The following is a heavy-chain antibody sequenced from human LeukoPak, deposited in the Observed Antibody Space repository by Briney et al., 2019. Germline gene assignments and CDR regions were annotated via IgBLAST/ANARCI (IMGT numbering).Heavy chain of an antibody. CDR2: IYIDGNT. D-gene: IGHD3-10*01. CDR3: ARSRGSGSYAVILDY. CDR1: GLTVSSNN. Sequence: GGSLRLSCAASGLTVSSNNLNWVRQAPGKWLEWVSVIYIDGNTYYADSVKDRFTVSRDNSKNTVYLQMNSLRAEDTAVYYCARSRGSGSYAVILDYWGQGTLVTVSS. J-gene: IGHJ4*02. V-gene: IGHV3-66*01.